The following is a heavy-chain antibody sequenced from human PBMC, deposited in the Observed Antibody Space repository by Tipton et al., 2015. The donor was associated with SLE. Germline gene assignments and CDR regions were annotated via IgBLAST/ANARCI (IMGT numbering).Heavy chain of an antibody. CDR1: GYTFTSYG. V-gene: IGHV1-18*01. CDR2: ISAYNGNT. Sequence: QSGPEVKKPGASVKVSCKASGYTFTSYGISLVRQAPGQGLEWMGWISAYNGNTNYAQKLQGRVTMTTDTSTSTAYMELRSLRSDDTAVYYCASPGYCSSTSCYTRGAFDIWGQGTMVTVSS. CDR3: ASPGYCSSTSCYTRGAFDI. D-gene: IGHD2-2*02. J-gene: IGHJ3*02.